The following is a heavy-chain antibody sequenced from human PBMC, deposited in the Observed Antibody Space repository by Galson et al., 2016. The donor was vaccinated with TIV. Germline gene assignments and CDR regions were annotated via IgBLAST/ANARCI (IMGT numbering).Heavy chain of an antibody. CDR2: ISAGDIT. CDR3: ARDSYCPHDVCYDPPV. V-gene: IGHV3-66*01. Sequence: SLRLFCAASGFTVSSNYMSWVRQAPGKGLEWVSVISAGDITYYTDSVKGRFTISRDNSKNTLYLQMNSLRAEDTAVYYCARDSYCPHDVCYDPPVWGQGTLVTVSS. J-gene: IGHJ4*02. CDR1: GFTVSSNY. D-gene: IGHD2-8*01.